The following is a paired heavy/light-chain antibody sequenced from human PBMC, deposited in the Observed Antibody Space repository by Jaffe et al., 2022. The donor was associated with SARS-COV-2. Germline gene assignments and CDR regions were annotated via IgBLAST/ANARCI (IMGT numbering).Light chain of an antibody. Sequence: EIVLTQSPATLSLSPGERATLSCRASQSVSSFLAWYQQKPGQAPRLLIYDASKRATGIPARFSGSGSGTDFTLTISRLEPEDFAVYYCQQRSNWPPLTFGGGTKVEIK. CDR2: DAS. J-gene: IGKJ4*01. CDR3: QQRSNWPPLT. CDR1: QSVSSF. V-gene: IGKV3-11*01.
Heavy chain of an antibody. CDR2: IKQDGSEE. V-gene: IGHV3-7*03. CDR3: AKDGGVVPAPISYYYYGMDV. CDR1: GFSFSTYW. D-gene: IGHD2-2*02. J-gene: IGHJ6*02. Sequence: EVQLVESGGGLVQPGGSLRLSCAASGFSFSTYWMTWVRQAPGKGLEWVANIKQDGSEEYYVDSVKGRFTISRDNAKNSLYLQMDSLRAEDTAVYYCAKDGGVVPAPISYYYYGMDVWGQGTTVTVSS.